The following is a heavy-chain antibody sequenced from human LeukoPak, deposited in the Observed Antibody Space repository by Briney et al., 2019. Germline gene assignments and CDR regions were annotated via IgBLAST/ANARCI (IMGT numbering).Heavy chain of an antibody. CDR2: IYYSGST. CDR3: AKGIIVVVAATLDY. J-gene: IGHJ4*02. CDR1: GGSIRSGGYY. Sequence: SQTLSLTCTVSGGSIRSGGYYWSWIRQHPGKGLEWIGNIYYSGSTSYNPSLKSRVTISVDTSKNQFSLKLNSVTAADTAVYYCAKGIIVVVAATLDYWGQGTLVTVSS. D-gene: IGHD2-15*01. V-gene: IGHV4-31*03.